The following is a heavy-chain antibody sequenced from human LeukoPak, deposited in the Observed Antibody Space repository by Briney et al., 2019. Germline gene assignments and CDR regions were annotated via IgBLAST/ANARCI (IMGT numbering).Heavy chain of an antibody. CDR3: ARARDIVVVVAATPPPDYGMDV. Sequence: ASVKVSCKASGYTFTGYYMHWVRQAPGQGREWMGWINPNSGGTNYAQKFHGRVTMTRDTSISTAYMELSRLRSDDTAVYYCARARDIVVVVAATPPPDYGMDVWGQGTTVTVSS. CDR2: INPNSGGT. D-gene: IGHD2-15*01. V-gene: IGHV1-2*02. J-gene: IGHJ6*02. CDR1: GYTFTGYY.